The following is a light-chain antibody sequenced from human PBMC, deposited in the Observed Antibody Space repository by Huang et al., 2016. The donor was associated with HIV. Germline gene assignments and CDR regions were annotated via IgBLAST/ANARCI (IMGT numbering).Light chain of an antibody. Sequence: DIQLTQSPSSLSASVGDRVTITCQANQDISNFLNWYQQKPGKAPKLLSYDASNLETGVTSRFRGSGYGTDVTFTISSLQPEDIATYYCQHYDNFQFTFGPGTKVNIK. J-gene: IGKJ3*01. V-gene: IGKV1-33*01. CDR2: DAS. CDR1: QDISNF. CDR3: QHYDNFQFT.